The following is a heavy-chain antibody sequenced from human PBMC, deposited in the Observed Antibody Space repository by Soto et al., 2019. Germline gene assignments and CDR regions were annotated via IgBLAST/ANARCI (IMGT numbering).Heavy chain of an antibody. CDR1: GGTFSSYA. V-gene: IGHV1-69*13. J-gene: IGHJ6*02. D-gene: IGHD3-10*01. CDR3: ARVGSYYGSGSYYPDYYYYGMDV. CDR2: IIPIFGTA. Sequence: SVKVSCKASGGTFSSYAISWVRQAPGQGLEWMGGIIPIFGTANYAQKFQGRVTITADESTSTAYMELSSLRSEDTAVYYCARVGSYYGSGSYYPDYYYYGMDVWG.